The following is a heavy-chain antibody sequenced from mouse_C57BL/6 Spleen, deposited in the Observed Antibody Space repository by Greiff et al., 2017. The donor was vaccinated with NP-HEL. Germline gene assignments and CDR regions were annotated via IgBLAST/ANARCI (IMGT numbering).Heavy chain of an antibody. CDR3: AKTITTVVATDAMDY. V-gene: IGHV2-5*01. Sequence: QVQLQQSGPGPVQPSQSLSITCTVSGFSLTSYGVHWVRQSPGKGLEWLGVIWRGGSTDYNAAFMSRLSITKDNSKSHVFFKMNSLQADDTAIYYCAKTITTVVATDAMDYWGQGTSVTVSS. D-gene: IGHD1-1*01. CDR1: GFSLTSYG. J-gene: IGHJ4*01. CDR2: IWRGGST.